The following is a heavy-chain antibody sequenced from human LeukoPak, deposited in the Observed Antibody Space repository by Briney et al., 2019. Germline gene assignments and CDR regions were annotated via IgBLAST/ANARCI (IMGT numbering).Heavy chain of an antibody. CDR1: GFTFDDYA. D-gene: IGHD3-22*01. V-gene: IGHV3-9*01. J-gene: IGHJ4*02. CDR3: AKGSMMGDYFDY. Sequence: GGSLRLSCAASGFTFDDYAMHWVRQAPGKGLEWVSGISWNSGSIGYADSVKGRFTISRDNAKNTLYLQMNSLRAEDTALYYCAKGSMMGDYFDYWGQGTLVTVSS. CDR2: ISWNSGSI.